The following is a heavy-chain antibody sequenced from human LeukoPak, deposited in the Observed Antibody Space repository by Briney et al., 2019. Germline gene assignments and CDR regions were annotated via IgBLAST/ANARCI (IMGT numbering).Heavy chain of an antibody. V-gene: IGHV4-59*01. CDR3: ARAESSGWYWLDP. Sequence: SETLSLTCTVSGGSISSYYWSWIRQPPGKGLEWIGYIYYSGSTNYNPSLKSRVTISVDTSKNQFSLKLSSVTAADTAVYYCARAESSGWYWLDPWGQGTLVTVSS. CDR2: IYYSGST. J-gene: IGHJ5*02. D-gene: IGHD6-19*01. CDR1: GGSISSYY.